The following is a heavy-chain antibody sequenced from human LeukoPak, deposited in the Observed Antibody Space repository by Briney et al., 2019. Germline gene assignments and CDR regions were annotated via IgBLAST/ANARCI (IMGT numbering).Heavy chain of an antibody. V-gene: IGHV1-2*02. Sequence: GASVKVSCKASGYTFTGYFIHWVRQAPGQGLEWMGWINPNSGGANYAQNFQGRVTMTRDTSISTAYMELSRLRSDDTAVYYCARDRKQWRVFDYWGQGTLVTVSS. J-gene: IGHJ4*02. CDR2: INPNSGGA. D-gene: IGHD6-19*01. CDR3: ARDRKQWRVFDY. CDR1: GYTFTGYF.